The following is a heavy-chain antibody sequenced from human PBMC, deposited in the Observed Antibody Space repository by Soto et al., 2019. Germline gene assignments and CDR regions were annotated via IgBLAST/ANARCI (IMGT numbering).Heavy chain of an antibody. V-gene: IGHV1-18*04. Sequence: WASVKVSCKASGYTFTSYGISWVRQAPGQGLEWMGWISAYNGNTNYAQKLQGRVTMTTDTSTSTAYMELRSLRSDDTAVYYCARGYYYDSSGYYQNAFDIWGQGTMVTVSS. D-gene: IGHD3-22*01. CDR3: ARGYYYDSSGYYQNAFDI. CDR2: ISAYNGNT. J-gene: IGHJ3*02. CDR1: GYTFTSYG.